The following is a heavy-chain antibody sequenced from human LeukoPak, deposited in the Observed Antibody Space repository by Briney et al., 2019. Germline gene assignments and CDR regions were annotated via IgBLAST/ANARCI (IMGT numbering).Heavy chain of an antibody. CDR2: ISVSGGST. Sequence: GGSLRLSCAASGFTFNNYAMNWVRQAPGKGLEWVSAISVSGGSTYYADSVKGRFTISRDNSKNTLCLRMNSLRAEDTAVYYCAKDKGYSGSLGAFDIWGQGTMVTVSS. J-gene: IGHJ3*02. D-gene: IGHD1-26*01. CDR1: GFTFNNYA. CDR3: AKDKGYSGSLGAFDI. V-gene: IGHV3-23*01.